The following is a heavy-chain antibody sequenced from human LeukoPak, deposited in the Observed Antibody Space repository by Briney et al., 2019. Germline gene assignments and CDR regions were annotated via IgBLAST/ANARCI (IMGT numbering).Heavy chain of an antibody. Sequence: GGSLRLSCAASGFAFSTYGMHWVRQAPGKGLEWVAFIRSDGSNKYYADSVKGRFTISRDNSKLYLQMNSLRAEDTAVYYCAKKGYSNGWRDSYYFDCWGQGTLVTVSS. J-gene: IGHJ4*02. V-gene: IGHV3-30*02. CDR2: IRSDGSNK. CDR1: GFAFSTYG. D-gene: IGHD6-19*01. CDR3: AKKGYSNGWRDSYYFDC.